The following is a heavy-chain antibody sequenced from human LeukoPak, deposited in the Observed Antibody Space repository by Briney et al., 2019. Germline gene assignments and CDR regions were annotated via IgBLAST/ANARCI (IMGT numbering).Heavy chain of an antibody. J-gene: IGHJ4*02. D-gene: IGHD2-2*01. V-gene: IGHV1-24*01. CDR2: FDPEDGET. CDR1: GYTLTELS. Sequence: ASVEVSCKVSGYTLTELSMHWVRQAPGKGLEWMGGFDPEDGETIYTQKFQGRVTMTEDTSTDTAYMELSSLRSEDTAVYYCATGDCSSTSCPFDYWGRGTLVTVSS. CDR3: ATGDCSSTSCPFDY.